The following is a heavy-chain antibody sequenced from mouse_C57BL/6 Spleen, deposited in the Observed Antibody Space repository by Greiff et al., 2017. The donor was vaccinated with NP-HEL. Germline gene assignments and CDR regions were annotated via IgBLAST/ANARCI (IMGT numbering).Heavy chain of an antibody. J-gene: IGHJ4*01. V-gene: IGHV5-4*01. Sequence: EVKLMESGGGLVKPGGSLKLSCAASGFTFSSYAMSWVRQTPEKRLEWVATISDGGSYTYYPDNVKGRFTISRDNAKNNLYLQMSHLKSEDTAMYYCARDQGYDYDVMDYWGQGTSVTVSS. D-gene: IGHD2-4*01. CDR2: ISDGGSYT. CDR1: GFTFSSYA. CDR3: ARDQGYDYDVMDY.